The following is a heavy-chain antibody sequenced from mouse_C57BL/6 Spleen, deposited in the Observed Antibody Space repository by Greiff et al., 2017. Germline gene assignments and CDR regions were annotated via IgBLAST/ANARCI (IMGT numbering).Heavy chain of an antibody. D-gene: IGHD1-1*02. CDR1: GYTFTSYW. J-gene: IGHJ1*03. V-gene: IGHV1-64*01. CDR2: IHPNSGST. Sequence: VQLQQPGAELVKPGASVKLSCKASGYTFTSYWMHWVKQRPGQGLEWIGMIHPNSGSTNYNEKFKSKATLTVDKSSSTAYMQLSSLTSEDSAVYYCAREGGHYGYFDVWGTGTTVTVSS. CDR3: AREGGHYGYFDV.